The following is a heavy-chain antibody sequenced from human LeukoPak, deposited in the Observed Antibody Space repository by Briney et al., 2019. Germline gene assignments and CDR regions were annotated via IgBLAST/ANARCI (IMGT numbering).Heavy chain of an antibody. Sequence: PGGSLRLSCAASGFTFSSYGMHWVRQAPGKGLEWVAVIWYDGSNKYYADSVKGRFTISRGNSKNTLYLQMNSLRAEDTAVYCCARDSLDGYSSSAYWGQGTLVTVSS. D-gene: IGHD6-6*01. CDR1: GFTFSSYG. CDR3: ARDSLDGYSSSAY. J-gene: IGHJ4*02. V-gene: IGHV3-33*01. CDR2: IWYDGSNK.